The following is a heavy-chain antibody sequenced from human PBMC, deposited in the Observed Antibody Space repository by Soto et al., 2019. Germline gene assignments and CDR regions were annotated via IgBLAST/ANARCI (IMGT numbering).Heavy chain of an antibody. D-gene: IGHD7-27*01. CDR3: VGIYGMDV. CDR2: ISYDGSNK. Sequence: GGSLRLSCAASGFTFSSYGMHWVRQAPGKGLEWVAVISYDGSNKYYADSVKGRFTISRDNSKNTLYLQMNSLRAEDTAVYYCVGIYGMDVWGQGTTVTVSS. V-gene: IGHV3-30*03. CDR1: GFTFSSYG. J-gene: IGHJ6*02.